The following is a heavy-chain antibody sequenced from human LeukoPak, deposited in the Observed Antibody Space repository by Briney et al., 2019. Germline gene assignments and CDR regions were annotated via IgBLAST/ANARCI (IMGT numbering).Heavy chain of an antibody. CDR2: IYYSGST. CDR3: ARANKRYDYVWGSYRHYLDY. V-gene: IGHV4-59*01. CDR1: GGSLSSYY. Sequence: SETLSLTCTVSGGSLSSYYWSWIRQPPGKGLEWIGYIYYSGSTNYNPSLKSRVTISVDTSKNQFSLKLSSVTAADTAVYYCARANKRYDYVWGSYRHYLDYWGQGTLVTVSS. J-gene: IGHJ4*02. D-gene: IGHD3-16*02.